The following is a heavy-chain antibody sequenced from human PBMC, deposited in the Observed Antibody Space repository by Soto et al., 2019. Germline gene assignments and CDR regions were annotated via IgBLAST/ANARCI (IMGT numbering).Heavy chain of an antibody. CDR3: ASGPYSSSWPYYFDY. CDR1: GFTFSSYS. CDR2: ISSSSSTI. J-gene: IGHJ4*02. V-gene: IGHV3-48*01. D-gene: IGHD6-13*01. Sequence: EVQLVESGGGLVQPGGSLRLSCAASGFTFSSYSMNWVRQAPGKGLEWVSYISSSSSTIYYADSVKGRFTISRDNAKNSLYLQMNSLRAEYTAVYYCASGPYSSSWPYYFDYWGQGTLVTVSS.